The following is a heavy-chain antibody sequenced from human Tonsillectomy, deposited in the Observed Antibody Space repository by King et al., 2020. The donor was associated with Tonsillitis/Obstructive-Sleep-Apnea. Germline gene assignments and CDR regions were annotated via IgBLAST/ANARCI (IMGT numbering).Heavy chain of an antibody. CDR1: GYTFTGYY. Sequence: VQLVQSGAEVKKPGASVKVSCKASGYTFTGYYMHWVRQAPGQGLEWMGRINPNSGGTNYAQKFQGRVTLTRDTSISTAYMVLSSLRPDDTAVYYCAGGGPIVVVTAGSSGVGYWGQGTLVTVSS. D-gene: IGHD2-2*01. CDR2: INPNSGGT. V-gene: IGHV1-2*06. CDR3: AGGGPIVVVTAGSSGVGY. J-gene: IGHJ4*02.